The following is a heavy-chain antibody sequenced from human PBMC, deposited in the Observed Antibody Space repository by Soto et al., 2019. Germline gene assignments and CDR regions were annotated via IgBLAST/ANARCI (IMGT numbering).Heavy chain of an antibody. CDR1: GLTFSTYA. D-gene: IGHD6-19*01. CDR3: VKSDGSGSFDDY. J-gene: IGHJ4*02. Sequence: PGGSLRLSCAASGLTFSTYAMSWVRQAPGKGLEWVSTISGNGVGTYYADSVKGRFTISRDNSKNTLFLQMNSLRGEDTAVYYCVKSDGSGSFDDYWGQGALVTVSS. V-gene: IGHV3-23*01. CDR2: ISGNGVGT.